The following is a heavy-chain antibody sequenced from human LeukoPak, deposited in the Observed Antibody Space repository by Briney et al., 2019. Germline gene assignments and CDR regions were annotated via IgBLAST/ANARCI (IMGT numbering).Heavy chain of an antibody. J-gene: IGHJ4*02. D-gene: IGHD6-19*01. CDR1: GFTVSSNY. V-gene: IGHV3-53*01. CDR3: AKSPNKNSGWVPFDY. Sequence: GGSLRLSCAASGFTVSSNYMSWVRQAPGKGLEWVSVIYSGGSTYYADSVKGRFTISRDNSKNTLYLQMNSLRAEDTAVYYCAKSPNKNSGWVPFDYWGQGTLVTVSS. CDR2: IYSGGST.